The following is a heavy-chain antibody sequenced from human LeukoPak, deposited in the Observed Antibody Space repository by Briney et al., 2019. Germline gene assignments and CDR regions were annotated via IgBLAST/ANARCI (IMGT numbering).Heavy chain of an antibody. Sequence: GASVKVSCKASGGTFSSYAISWVRQAPGQGLEWMGGIIPIFGTANYAQKFQGRVTITTDESTSTAYMELSSLRSEDTAVYYCARDRGIGSNRYYYMDVWGKGTTVTVSS. D-gene: IGHD1-14*01. J-gene: IGHJ6*03. V-gene: IGHV1-69*05. CDR1: GGTFSSYA. CDR2: IIPIFGTA. CDR3: ARDRGIGSNRYYYMDV.